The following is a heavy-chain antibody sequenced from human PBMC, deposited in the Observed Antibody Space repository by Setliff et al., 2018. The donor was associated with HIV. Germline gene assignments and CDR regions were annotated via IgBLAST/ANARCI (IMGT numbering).Heavy chain of an antibody. CDR3: AREPSLPYYDSSDYYHVPQYYFDY. J-gene: IGHJ4*02. D-gene: IGHD3-22*01. CDR2: VMFGGGS. Sequence: PSETLSLTCSVSGGSIRSYYWSWIRQSPGKGLEWIGYVMFGGGSNYSPIFKSRVAISVDTSENQVSLRLSSVTAADTAVYFCAREPSLPYYDSSDYYHVPQYYFDYWGQGTPVTVSS. CDR1: GGSIRSYY. V-gene: IGHV4-59*01.